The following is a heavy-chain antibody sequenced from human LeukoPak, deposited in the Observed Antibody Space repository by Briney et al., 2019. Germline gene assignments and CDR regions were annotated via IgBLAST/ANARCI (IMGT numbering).Heavy chain of an antibody. Sequence: SETLSLTCTVSSGSFDTYYWTWIRQPPGKGLECLGYSGSTKYNPSLKDRLTISTDTSKRHFSLTLSSVTDADTAVYYCARTTRHYYGSGRNLTPWPAGLDVWGQGITVTVS. CDR3: ARTTRHYYGSGRNLTPWPAGLDV. CDR1: SGSFDTYY. D-gene: IGHD3-10*01. V-gene: IGHV4-59*01. CDR2: SGST. J-gene: IGHJ6*02.